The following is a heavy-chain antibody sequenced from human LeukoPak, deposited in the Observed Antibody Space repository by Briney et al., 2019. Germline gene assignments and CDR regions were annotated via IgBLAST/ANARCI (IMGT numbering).Heavy chain of an antibody. CDR2: IKQDGSEK. V-gene: IGHV3-7*04. J-gene: IGHJ4*02. Sequence: GGSLRLSCAASGITFSSFWMSWVRQAPGKRLEWVANIKQDGSEKYYVDSVKGRFTISRDNAKNSVYLQMNSLRAEDTAVYYCARDRTGPTARIPNYFDHWGQGTLVTVSS. D-gene: IGHD4-17*01. CDR3: ARDRTGPTARIPNYFDH. CDR1: GITFSSFW.